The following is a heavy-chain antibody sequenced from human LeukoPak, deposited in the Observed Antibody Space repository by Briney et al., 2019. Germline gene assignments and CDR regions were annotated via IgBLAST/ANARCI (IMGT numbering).Heavy chain of an antibody. CDR1: GFTFSSYG. D-gene: IGHD3-10*01. Sequence: PGRSLRLSCAASGFTFSSYGMHWVRQAPGKGLEWVAVIWYDGGNKYYADSVKGRFTISRDNSKNTLYLQMNSLRAEDTAVYYCARVWVGRAAFDIWGQGAMVTASS. CDR2: IWYDGGNK. CDR3: ARVWVGRAAFDI. V-gene: IGHV3-33*01. J-gene: IGHJ3*02.